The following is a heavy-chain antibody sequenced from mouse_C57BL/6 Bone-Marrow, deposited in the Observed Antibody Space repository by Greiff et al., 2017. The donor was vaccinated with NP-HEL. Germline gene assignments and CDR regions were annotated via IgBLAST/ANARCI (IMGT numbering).Heavy chain of an antibody. CDR2: IYPGSGNT. J-gene: IGHJ2*01. CDR1: GYTFTDYY. Sequence: VMLVESGAELVRPGASVKLSCKASGYTFTDYYINWVKQRPGQGLEWIARIYPGSGNTYYNEKFKGKATLTAEKSSSTAYMQLSSLTSEDSAVYFCARETGWGGYYFDYWGQGTTLTVSS. V-gene: IGHV1-76*01. CDR3: ARETGWGGYYFDY. D-gene: IGHD4-1*01.